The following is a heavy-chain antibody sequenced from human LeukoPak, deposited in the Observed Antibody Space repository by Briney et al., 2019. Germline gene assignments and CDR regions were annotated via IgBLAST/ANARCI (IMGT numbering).Heavy chain of an antibody. V-gene: IGHV4-4*07. CDR2: IHTDGNT. Sequence: SSETLSLTCLVSGGSINPYHWSWIRQPAGGGLQWLGQIHTDGNTNYNPSLKSRLAMSVDTSKNQLSLDLSSVTAADTAVYYCAGRAQTTGWSFDFWGQGALVTVSS. J-gene: IGHJ4*02. CDR3: AGRAQTTGWSFDF. CDR1: GGSINPYH. D-gene: IGHD6-19*01.